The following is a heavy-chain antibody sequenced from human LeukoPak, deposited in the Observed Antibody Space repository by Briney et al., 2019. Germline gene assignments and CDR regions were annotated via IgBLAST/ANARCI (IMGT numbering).Heavy chain of an antibody. CDR2: IRSKAYGGTT. Sequence: SLRLSCTASGFTFGDYAMSWVRQAPGKGLEWVGFIRSKAYGGTTEYAASVKGRFTISRDDSKSIAYLQMNSLKTEDTAVYYCTRDPDDYGDYADAFGIWGQGTMVTVSS. D-gene: IGHD4-17*01. V-gene: IGHV3-49*04. CDR3: TRDPDDYGDYADAFGI. J-gene: IGHJ3*02. CDR1: GFTFGDYA.